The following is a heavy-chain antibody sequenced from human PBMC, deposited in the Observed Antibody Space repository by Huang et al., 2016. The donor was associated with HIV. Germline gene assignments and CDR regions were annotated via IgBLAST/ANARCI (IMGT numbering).Heavy chain of an antibody. Sequence: EVQLVESGGGLVKPGGSLSLSCAASGFTFKEAWMSWVRQTPGKGLEWVGLNKTKDDGGTTDYAAPVKGRCSMSRDDSKNTFYRQMNSLKSEDTAVYYCTTWARTSAGGNWGQGTLVSVSS. J-gene: IGHJ4*02. CDR1: GFTFKEAW. CDR3: TTWARTSAGGN. V-gene: IGHV3-15*01. D-gene: IGHD6-25*01. CDR2: NKTKDDGGTT.